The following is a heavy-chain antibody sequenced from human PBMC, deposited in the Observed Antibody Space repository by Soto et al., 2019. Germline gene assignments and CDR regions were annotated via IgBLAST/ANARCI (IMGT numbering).Heavy chain of an antibody. CDR1: GFTFSSYG. V-gene: IGHV3-30*18. J-gene: IGHJ6*02. D-gene: IGHD2-2*01. CDR3: AKDIRVPLGYCSSTSCPPSFGMDV. CDR2: ISYDGSNK. Sequence: GGSLRLSCAASGFTFSSYGMHWVRQAPGKGLEWVAVISYDGSNKYYADSVKGRFTISRDNSKNTLYLQMNSLRAEDTAVYYCAKDIRVPLGYCSSTSCPPSFGMDVWGQGTTVTVSS.